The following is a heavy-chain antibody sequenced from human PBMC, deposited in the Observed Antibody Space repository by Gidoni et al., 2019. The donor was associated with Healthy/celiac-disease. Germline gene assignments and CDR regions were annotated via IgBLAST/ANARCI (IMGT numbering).Heavy chain of an antibody. V-gene: IGHV1-3*01. J-gene: IGHJ4*02. CDR2: INAGKGNT. D-gene: IGHD2-2*01. Sequence: QVQLVQSGAAVKKPGASVKVSCQVSGYTFTSYAMHWVRQAPGRRLEWMGWINAGKGNTKYSQKFQGRVTITRDTSASTAYMELSSLRSEDTAVYYCAREKAEYCSSTSCYARKYFYFDYWGQGTLVTVSS. CDR1: GYTFTSYA. CDR3: AREKAEYCSSTSCYARKYFYFDY.